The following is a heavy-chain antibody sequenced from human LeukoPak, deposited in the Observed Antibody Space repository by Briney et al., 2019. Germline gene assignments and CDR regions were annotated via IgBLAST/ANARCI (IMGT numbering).Heavy chain of an antibody. Sequence: GGSLRLSCAASGFTFSSYEMNWVRQAPGKGLEWVSSISSSSSYIYYADSVKGRFTISRDNSKNTLYLQMNSLRAEDTAVYYCAGEWLRSYYFDYWGQGTLVTVSS. CDR3: AGEWLRSYYFDY. V-gene: IGHV3-21*04. CDR2: ISSSSSYI. D-gene: IGHD5-12*01. J-gene: IGHJ4*02. CDR1: GFTFSSYE.